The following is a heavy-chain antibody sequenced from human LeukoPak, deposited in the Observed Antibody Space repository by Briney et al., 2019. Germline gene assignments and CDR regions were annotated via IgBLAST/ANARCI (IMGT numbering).Heavy chain of an antibody. V-gene: IGHV4-39*07. Sequence: SETLSLTCTVSGGSISSSSYSWGWIRQPPGKGLEWIANIYYSGSTYYNPSLKSRVTMSVDTSKNQFSLKLSSVTAADTAVYYCARDYRSVAAAGSFDYWGQGTLVTVSS. CDR3: ARDYRSVAAAGSFDY. D-gene: IGHD6-13*01. J-gene: IGHJ4*02. CDR1: GGSISSSSYS. CDR2: IYYSGST.